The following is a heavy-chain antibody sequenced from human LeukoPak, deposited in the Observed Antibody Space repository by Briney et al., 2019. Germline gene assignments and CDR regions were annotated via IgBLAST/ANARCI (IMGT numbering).Heavy chain of an antibody. D-gene: IGHD6-6*01. V-gene: IGHV4-59*12. CDR3: ARGSSSEGGLWFDP. CDR2: IYYSGST. J-gene: IGHJ5*02. Sequence: PSETLSLTCTVSGGSISSYYWSWVRQPPGKGLEWIGYIYYSGSTNYNPSLKSRVTISVDTSKNQFSLKLSSVTAADMAVYYCARGSSSEGGLWFDPWGQGTLVTVSS. CDR1: GGSISSYY.